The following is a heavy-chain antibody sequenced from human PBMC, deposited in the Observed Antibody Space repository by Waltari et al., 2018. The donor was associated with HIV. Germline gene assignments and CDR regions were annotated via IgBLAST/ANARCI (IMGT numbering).Heavy chain of an antibody. D-gene: IGHD3-22*01. CDR3: ARVPHYDLGGNYALDV. V-gene: IGHV1-8*01. CDR1: GYTFTNYD. J-gene: IGHJ6*02. CDR2: RSPNSGDK. Sequence: QVQLVQSGAEVKKPGASVKVSCKASGYTFTNYDINWVRQAPGQGLEWLGWRSPNSGDKGYAQNFQGRVTMTRDTSTSTSYMELSSLRSDDTAVYYCARVPHYDLGGNYALDVWGQGTTVSVSS.